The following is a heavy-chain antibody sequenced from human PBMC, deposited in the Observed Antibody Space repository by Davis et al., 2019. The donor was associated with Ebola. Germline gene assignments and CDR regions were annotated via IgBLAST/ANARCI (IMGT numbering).Heavy chain of an antibody. Sequence: MPSETLSLTCTVSGGSISSYYWSWIRQPPGKGLEWIAFISNGGRTIYNPSLRGRVTISIDTSKNQFSLEVRSVTAADTAFYYCVRGSEAYKTGYWGQGTLVTVSS. V-gene: IGHV4-59*01. CDR2: ISNGGRT. CDR3: VRGSEAYKTGY. CDR1: GGSISSYY. J-gene: IGHJ4*02. D-gene: IGHD1-26*01.